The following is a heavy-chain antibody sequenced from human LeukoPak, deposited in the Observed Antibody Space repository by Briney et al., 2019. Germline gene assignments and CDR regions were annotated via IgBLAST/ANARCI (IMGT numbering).Heavy chain of an antibody. J-gene: IGHJ6*02. D-gene: IGHD4-11*01. CDR3: ARLSQSGYYYYGMDV. CDR2: IYYSGST. Sequence: SETLSLTCTASGGSISSSYWNWIRQPPGKGLEWIGYIYYSGSTNCNPSLKSRVTISVDTSKNQFSLKLTSVTAADTAVYYCARLSQSGYYYYGMDVWGQGTTVTVSS. V-gene: IGHV4-59*08. CDR1: GGSISSSY.